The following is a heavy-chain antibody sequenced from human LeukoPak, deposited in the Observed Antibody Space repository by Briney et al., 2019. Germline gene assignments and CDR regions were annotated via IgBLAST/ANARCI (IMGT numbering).Heavy chain of an antibody. CDR1: GFTFSNYW. CDR2: INSDGSST. V-gene: IGHV3-74*01. J-gene: IGHJ4*02. CDR3: AKAPVTSCRGAFCYPFDY. D-gene: IGHD2-15*01. Sequence: GGSLRLSCAASGFTFSNYWMHWVRQAPGKGLVWVSRINSDGSSTNYADSVKGRFTISRDNAKNTLYLQMNSLRAEDAAVYYCAKAPVTSCRGAFCYPFDYWGQGTLVTVSS.